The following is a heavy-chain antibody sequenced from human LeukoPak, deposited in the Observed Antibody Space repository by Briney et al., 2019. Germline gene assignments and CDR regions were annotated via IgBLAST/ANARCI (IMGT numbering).Heavy chain of an antibody. J-gene: IGHJ4*02. Sequence: PSETLSLTCTVSGGSINSGGYYWSWIRQHPGKGLEWIGYIYYSGSTYYNPSLKSRVTISVDTSKNQFSLKLSSVTAADTAVYYCARTANGGTTGIDYWGQGTLATVSS. CDR1: GGSINSGGYY. CDR2: IYYSGST. V-gene: IGHV4-31*03. D-gene: IGHD1-1*01. CDR3: ARTANGGTTGIDY.